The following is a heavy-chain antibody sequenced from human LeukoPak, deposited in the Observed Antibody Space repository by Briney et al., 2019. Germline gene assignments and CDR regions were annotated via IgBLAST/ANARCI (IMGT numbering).Heavy chain of an antibody. J-gene: IGHJ5*02. CDR3: AKGGPEASAGLSWFDP. V-gene: IGHV4-59*01. CDR1: GGSISNYY. CDR2: TYYSGNP. Sequence: SESLSLTCTVSGGSISNYYWYWMRQPPGKGLEWIAYTYYSGNPNYNPSLKSRATISVDTSKNQFSLKLSSVTAADTAVYYCAKGGPEASAGLSWFDPWGQGTLVTVSS. D-gene: IGHD1-14*01.